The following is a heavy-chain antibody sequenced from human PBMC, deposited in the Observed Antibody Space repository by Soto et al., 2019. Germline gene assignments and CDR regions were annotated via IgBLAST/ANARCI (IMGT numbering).Heavy chain of an antibody. Sequence: ITLKESGPPLVKPTQTLTLTCTFSGFSLSINGVAVGWIRQPPGQALEWLALIYWDDDQRYNPSLKNRLTITKDTSRNQVVLTMTNMDPVDTATYYCAHKRDVSRGFKYWGQGTLVTVSS. J-gene: IGHJ4*02. CDR3: AHKRDVSRGFKY. V-gene: IGHV2-5*02. CDR2: IYWDDDQ. CDR1: GFSLSINGVA. D-gene: IGHD3-10*01.